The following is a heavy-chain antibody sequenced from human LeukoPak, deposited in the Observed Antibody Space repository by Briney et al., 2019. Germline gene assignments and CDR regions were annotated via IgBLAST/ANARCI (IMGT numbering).Heavy chain of an antibody. V-gene: IGHV3-9*01. D-gene: IGHD3-22*01. J-gene: IGHJ1*01. CDR3: ARGAPYYYDSSGYYIADEYLHH. CDR1: GFTFDDYA. Sequence: GRSLRLSCAASGFTFDDYAMHWVRQAPGKGLEWVSGISWNSGSIGYADSVKGRFTISRDNAKNSLYLQMNSLRAEDTAVYYCARGAPYYYDSSGYYIADEYLHHWGQGTLVTVSS. CDR2: ISWNSGSI.